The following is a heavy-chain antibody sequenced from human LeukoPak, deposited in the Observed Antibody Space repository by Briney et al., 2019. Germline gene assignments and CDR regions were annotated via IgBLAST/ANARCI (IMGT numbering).Heavy chain of an antibody. CDR3: ASRYGDYANDAFDI. Sequence: PSETLSLTCTVSGGSISSYYWSWIRQPAGKGLEWIGRIYTSGSTNYNPSLKSRVTMSVDTSKNQFSLKLSSVTAADTAVYYCASRYGDYANDAFDIWGQGTMVTVSS. D-gene: IGHD4-17*01. CDR2: IYTSGST. V-gene: IGHV4-4*07. J-gene: IGHJ3*02. CDR1: GGSISSYY.